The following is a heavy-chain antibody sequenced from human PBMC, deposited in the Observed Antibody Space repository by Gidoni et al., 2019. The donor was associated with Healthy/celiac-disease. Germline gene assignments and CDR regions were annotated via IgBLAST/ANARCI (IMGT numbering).Heavy chain of an antibody. V-gene: IGHV4-38-2*02. J-gene: IGHJ4*02. CDR1: GYSISCGYY. CDR3: ARALYEYVGGSQGGFDY. D-gene: IGHD3-16*01. Sequence: VLLQEAGPGLVKPSETLSVTGTVSGYSISCGYYWGWIRQPPGKGLEWIGSIYHSGSTYYNPSVKSGVTRSVDTSKNQFSLKLSSVTAADTAVYYCARALYEYVGGSQGGFDYWGQGTLVTVSS. CDR2: IYHSGST.